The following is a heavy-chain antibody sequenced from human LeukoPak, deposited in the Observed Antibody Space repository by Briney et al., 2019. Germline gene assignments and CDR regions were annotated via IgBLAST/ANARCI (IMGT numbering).Heavy chain of an antibody. CDR1: GYTFTSYG. J-gene: IGHJ4*02. CDR2: ISAYNGNT. Sequence: ASVTVSCKASGYTFTSYGISWVRQAPGQGLEWMGWISAYNGNTNYAQKLQGRVTMTTDTSTSTAYMELRSLRSDDTAVYYCARGRPNSSSWPFDYWGQGTLVTVSS. D-gene: IGHD6-13*01. V-gene: IGHV1-18*01. CDR3: ARGRPNSSSWPFDY.